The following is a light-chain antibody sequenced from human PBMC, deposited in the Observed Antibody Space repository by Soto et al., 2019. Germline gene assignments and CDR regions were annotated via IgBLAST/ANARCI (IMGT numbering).Light chain of an antibody. CDR1: QSVSSN. CDR3: QQYNNWPYT. Sequence: EIVMTQSPATLSVSPGERAALSCRASQSVSSNFAWYQQKPGQAPRLLMYGASTRATGIPARFSGSGSGTEFTLTISSLQSEDCAVYYCQQYNNWPYTFGQGTKLEIK. CDR2: GAS. J-gene: IGKJ2*01. V-gene: IGKV3-15*01.